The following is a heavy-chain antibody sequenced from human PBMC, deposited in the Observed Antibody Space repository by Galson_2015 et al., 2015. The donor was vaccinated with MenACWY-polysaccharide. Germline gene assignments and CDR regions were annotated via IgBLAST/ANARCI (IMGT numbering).Heavy chain of an antibody. CDR1: AFGFSNYV. Sequence: SMRPAGEAAAFGFSNYVLSWVRQPPGNGLQWVSSLTPPGGTPNYADSVRGRVTITRENSKNTLYLQKNSLRAEDTAVYYCAKGSYRANAVLSYYYYYMDVWGKGTPVTVSS. CDR3: AKGSYRANAVLSYYYYYMDV. D-gene: IGHD4/OR15-4a*01. J-gene: IGHJ6*03. CDR2: LTPPGGTP. V-gene: IGHV3-23*01.